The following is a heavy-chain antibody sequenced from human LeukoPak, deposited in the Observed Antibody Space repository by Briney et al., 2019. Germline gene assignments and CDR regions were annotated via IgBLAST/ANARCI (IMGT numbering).Heavy chain of an antibody. CDR2: IGGSGTST. D-gene: IGHD3-22*01. CDR3: AKDTSGSYFTGDY. V-gene: IGHV3-23*01. J-gene: IGHJ4*02. CDR1: GFTFSSYA. Sequence: GGSLRLSCAASGFTFSSYAMSWVRQAPGKGLEWVSAIGGSGTSTYYADSVKGRFTISRDNSKNTLYLQMNSLRAEDTAVYYCAKDTSGSYFTGDYWGQGTPVTVSS.